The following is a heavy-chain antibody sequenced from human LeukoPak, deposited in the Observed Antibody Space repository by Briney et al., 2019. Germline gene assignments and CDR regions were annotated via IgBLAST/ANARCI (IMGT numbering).Heavy chain of an antibody. CDR2: INPNSGGT. CDR3: ARDQERRAVRESGLDY. J-gene: IGHJ4*02. Sequence: GASVKVSCKASGYTFTGYYMHWVRQAPGQGLEWMGWINPNSGGTNYAQKFQGRVTMTRDTSISTAYMELSRLRSDDTAVYYCARDQERRAVRESGLDYWGQGTLVTVSS. CDR1: GYTFTGYY. D-gene: IGHD3-10*01. V-gene: IGHV1-2*02.